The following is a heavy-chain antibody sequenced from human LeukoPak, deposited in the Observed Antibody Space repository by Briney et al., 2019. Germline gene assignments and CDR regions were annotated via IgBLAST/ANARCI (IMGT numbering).Heavy chain of an antibody. CDR2: INHSGST. CDR1: GGSFSGYY. J-gene: IGHJ4*02. V-gene: IGHV4-34*01. CDR3: ARAPGGSGDY. Sequence: SETLSLTCAVYGGSFSGYYWSWIRQPPGKGLEWIGEINHSGSTNYNPSLKSRVTISVDTSKNQFSLKLSSVTAADTAVYYCARAPGGSGDYWGQGTLVTVSS. D-gene: IGHD3-10*01.